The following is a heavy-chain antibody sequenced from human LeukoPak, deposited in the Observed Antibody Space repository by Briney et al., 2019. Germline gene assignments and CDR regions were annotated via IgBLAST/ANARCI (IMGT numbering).Heavy chain of an antibody. Sequence: GGSLRLSCAASGFTFSSYAMYWVRQAPGKGLEWVAVISYDGSDKFYADSVKGRFTISRDNSKNTLYLQMNSLRAEDTAVYYCARNSRRYSYGYFDYWGQGTLVTVSS. CDR3: ARNSRRYSYGYFDY. D-gene: IGHD5-18*01. J-gene: IGHJ4*02. V-gene: IGHV3-30*04. CDR2: ISYDGSDK. CDR1: GFTFSSYA.